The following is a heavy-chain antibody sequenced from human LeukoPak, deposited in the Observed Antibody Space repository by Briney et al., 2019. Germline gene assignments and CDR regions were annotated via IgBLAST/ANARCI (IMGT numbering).Heavy chain of an antibody. CDR1: GDSISSYY. CDR2: IYYSGGT. V-gene: IGHV4-59*08. D-gene: IGHD5-24*01. J-gene: IGHJ3*02. CDR3: ARHVTISGPYDASDI. Sequence: SETLSLTCTVSGDSISSYYWCWIRQPPGKGLEWIGYIYYSGGTDYNPSLKSRVTISVDTSKNQFSLKLRSVTAADTAVYYCARHVTISGPYDASDIWGQGTMVTVSP.